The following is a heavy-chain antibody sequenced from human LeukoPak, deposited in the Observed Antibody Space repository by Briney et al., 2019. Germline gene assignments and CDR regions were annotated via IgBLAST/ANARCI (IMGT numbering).Heavy chain of an antibody. J-gene: IGHJ5*02. CDR3: ARGVVNWFDP. CDR2: VNPNSGHT. V-gene: IGHV1-8*01. D-gene: IGHD2-15*01. Sequence: ASVKVSCKASGYTFTSYDINWVRQATGQGLEWMGWVNPNSGHTGFAQKFQGRVTMTRNTSISTAYMELSSLRSEDTAVYYCARGVVNWFDPWGQGTLVTVSS. CDR1: GYTFTSYD.